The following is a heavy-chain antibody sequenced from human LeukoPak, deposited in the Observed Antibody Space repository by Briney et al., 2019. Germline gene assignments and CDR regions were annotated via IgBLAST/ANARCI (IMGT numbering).Heavy chain of an antibody. J-gene: IGHJ4*02. CDR1: GFTFSNYD. V-gene: IGHV3-21*04. CDR3: AKDKTTVTL. Sequence: GGSLRPSCAASGFTFSNYDMNWVRQSPGKGLEWVSSIDTDSTYIHYADSVKGRFTISRDNAKNSLDLQMNSLRAEDTAVYYCAKDKTTVTLWGQGTLVTVSS. CDR2: IDTDSTYI. D-gene: IGHD4-11*01.